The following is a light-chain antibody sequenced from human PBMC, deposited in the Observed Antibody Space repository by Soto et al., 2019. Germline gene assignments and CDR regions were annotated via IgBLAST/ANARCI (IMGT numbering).Light chain of an antibody. V-gene: IGKV3-20*01. CDR3: QQYGSSRGYT. J-gene: IGKJ2*01. CDR2: DAS. Sequence: EIVLTQSPGTLSLSPGERATLSCRASQSVSSSQVAWYQQKPGQAPRLLMYDASTRPTGIPDRFSGSGSGTDFTLTISRLEPEDVAVYYCQQYGSSRGYTFGQGTKLEIK. CDR1: QSVSSSQ.